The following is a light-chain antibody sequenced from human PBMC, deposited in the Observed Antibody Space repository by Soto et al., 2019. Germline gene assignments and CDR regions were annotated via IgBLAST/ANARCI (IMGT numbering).Light chain of an antibody. CDR3: QQYSSVPV. J-gene: IGKJ3*01. Sequence: DIQMTQSTTSLPASVGDRVTITCRASQRIRNFVAWYQQKPGKAPKLLIYAASTLQSGVPSPFSGSGSGTDFTLTLNSLQPEDVATYSCQQYSSVPVFGPGTKVEIK. V-gene: IGKV1-27*01. CDR1: QRIRNF. CDR2: AAS.